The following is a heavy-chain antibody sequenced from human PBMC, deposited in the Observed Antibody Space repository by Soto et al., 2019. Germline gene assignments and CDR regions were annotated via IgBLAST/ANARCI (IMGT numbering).Heavy chain of an antibody. CDR3: ARVPIGKYGVWNY. CDR2: INPGGTIT. D-gene: IGHD2-8*01. J-gene: IGHJ4*02. Sequence: GGSLRLSCAASGFTFSSYWMHWVRQAPGKGLVWVSRINPGGTITDYADSVKGQFTISRDNAKNTVYLQVNSLRGDDTAEYFCARVPIGKYGVWNYWGQGTLVTGSS. V-gene: IGHV3-74*01. CDR1: GFTFSSYW.